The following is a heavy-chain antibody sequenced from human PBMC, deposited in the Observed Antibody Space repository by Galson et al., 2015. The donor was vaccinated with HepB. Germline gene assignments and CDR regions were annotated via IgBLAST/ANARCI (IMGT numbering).Heavy chain of an antibody. J-gene: IGHJ4*02. CDR3: AVVGATGYRNFDY. CDR1: GFTFGSYG. D-gene: IGHD1-26*01. Sequence: SLRLSCAASGFTFGSYGMHWVRQAPGKGLEWVAVIWYDGSNKYYADSVKGRFTISRDNSKNTLYLQMNSLRAEDTAVYYCAVVGATGYRNFDYWGQGTLVTVSS. V-gene: IGHV3-33*08. CDR2: IWYDGSNK.